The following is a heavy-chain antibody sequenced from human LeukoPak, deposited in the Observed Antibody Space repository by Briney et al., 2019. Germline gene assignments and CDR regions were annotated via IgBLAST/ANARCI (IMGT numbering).Heavy chain of an antibody. CDR1: GFTFSSYS. CDR2: ISSSSSYI. D-gene: IGHD4-17*01. J-gene: IGHJ4*02. V-gene: IGHV3-21*01. CDR3: ARGDYGGNSHFAY. Sequence: PGGSLRLSCAASGFTFSSYSMNWVRQAPGKGLEWVSSISSSSSYIYYADSVKGRFTISRDNAKNSLYLQMNSLRAEDTAVYYCARGDYGGNSHFAYWGQGTLVTVSS.